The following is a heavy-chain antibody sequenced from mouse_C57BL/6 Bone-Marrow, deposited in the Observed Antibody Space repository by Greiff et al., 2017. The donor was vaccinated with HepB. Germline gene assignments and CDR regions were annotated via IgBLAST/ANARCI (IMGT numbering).Heavy chain of an antibody. Sequence: QVQLQQSGAELVKPGASVKMSCKASGYTFTGYWITWVKQRPGQGLEWIGDIYPGSGGTNYNEKFKSKAILTVDTSSSTAYMQLSSLTSEDSAVYYCARACYCNLYLYFDVWGTGTTVTVSS. CDR3: ARACYCNLYLYFDV. J-gene: IGHJ1*03. CDR1: GYTFTGYW. D-gene: IGHD2-1*01. V-gene: IGHV1-55*01. CDR2: IYPGSGGT.